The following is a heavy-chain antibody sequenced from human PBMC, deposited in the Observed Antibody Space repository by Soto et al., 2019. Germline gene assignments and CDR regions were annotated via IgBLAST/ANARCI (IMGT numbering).Heavy chain of an antibody. Sequence: PGGSLRLSCAASGFTFISYLMSWVRQAPGKGLEWVANIKQDGSEKYYVDSVKGRFTISRDNAKNSLYLQMNSLRAEDTAVYYCARDSGGLDPAEYFQHWGQGTLVTVSS. CDR3: ARDSGGLDPAEYFQH. CDR2: IKQDGSEK. V-gene: IGHV3-7*01. CDR1: GFTFISYL. J-gene: IGHJ1*01. D-gene: IGHD1-1*01.